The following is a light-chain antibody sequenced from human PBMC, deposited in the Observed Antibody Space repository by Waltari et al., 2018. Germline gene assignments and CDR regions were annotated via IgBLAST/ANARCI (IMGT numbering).Light chain of an antibody. Sequence: DIVMTQSPDSLAVSLGERATINCKSSQNVLYSSNNKNYLAWYQQKPGQPPELLIYWASSRESGVPDRLSGSGSGTDFTLTISSLQAEDVAVYYCQEYYTQTFSFGPGTKVDIK. J-gene: IGKJ3*01. CDR3: QEYYTQTFS. CDR2: WAS. CDR1: QNVLYSSNNKNY. V-gene: IGKV4-1*01.